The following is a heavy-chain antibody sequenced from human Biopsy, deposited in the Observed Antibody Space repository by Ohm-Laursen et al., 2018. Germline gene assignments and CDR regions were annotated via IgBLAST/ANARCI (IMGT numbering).Heavy chain of an antibody. D-gene: IGHD3-3*01. CDR1: GYTFTGDY. V-gene: IGHV1-2*02. Sequence: EASVKVSCKASGYTFTGDYIHWVRQAPGQGLEWMGWIDPKTGGTEYAQKFRGRVTMTRDTSISTMYMDLSSLRSDDTAVYYCAKDLLEWSVPSWGQGTLVTVSS. CDR2: IDPKTGGT. J-gene: IGHJ4*02. CDR3: AKDLLEWSVPS.